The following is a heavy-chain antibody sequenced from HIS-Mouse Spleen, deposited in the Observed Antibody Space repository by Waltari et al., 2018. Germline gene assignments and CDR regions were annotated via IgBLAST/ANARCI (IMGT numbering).Heavy chain of an antibody. D-gene: IGHD4-17*01. CDR2: FNREGSSP. V-gene: IGHV3-74*01. Sequence: EVQLVESGGGLVQPGGSLRLSCAASGFTFSSYWMHWVRNAPGKGLVGGYSFNREGSSPSYADSVKGRFTISRDNDNNTLYLQRNSLRAEDTAVYYCARDGGGDYGDYVRAPEYFQHWGQGTLVTVSS. CDR1: GFTFSSYW. J-gene: IGHJ1*01. CDR3: ARDGGGDYGDYVRAPEYFQH.